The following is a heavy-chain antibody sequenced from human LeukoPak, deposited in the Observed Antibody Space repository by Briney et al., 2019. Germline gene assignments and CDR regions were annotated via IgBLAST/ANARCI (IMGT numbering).Heavy chain of an antibody. V-gene: IGHV3-11*01. J-gene: IGHJ4*02. CDR3: ASYYYGSGSYWYFDY. CDR1: GFTFSDYY. D-gene: IGHD3-10*01. CDR2: ISSSGGTI. Sequence: GGSLRLSCAASGFTFSDYYMSWIRQAPGKGLEWVSYISSSGGTIYYADSVKGRFTISRDNAKNSLYLQMNSLRAEDTAVYYCASYYYGSGSYWYFDYWGQGTLATVSS.